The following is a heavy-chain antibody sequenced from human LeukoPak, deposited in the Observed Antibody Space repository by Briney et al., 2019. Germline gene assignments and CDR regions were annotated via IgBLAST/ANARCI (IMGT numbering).Heavy chain of an antibody. D-gene: IGHD6-19*01. V-gene: IGHV4-34*01. J-gene: IGHJ1*01. CDR3: ARSSGWSSRYFQH. Sequence: SETLSLTCAVYGGSFSGYYWSWIRQPPGKGLEWIGEINHSGSTNYNPSLKSRVTISVDTSKNQFSLKLSSVTAADTAVYYCARSSGWSSRYFQHWGQGTLVTVSS. CDR2: INHSGST. CDR1: GGSFSGYY.